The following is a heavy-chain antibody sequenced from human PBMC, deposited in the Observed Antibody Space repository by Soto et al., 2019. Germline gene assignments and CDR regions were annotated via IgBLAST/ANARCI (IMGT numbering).Heavy chain of an antibody. V-gene: IGHV2-70*01. CDR3: ARISPDGYSSGWYSFDP. D-gene: IGHD6-19*01. CDR2: IDWDDDK. J-gene: IGHJ5*02. Sequence: GSGPTLVNPTQTLTLTCTFSGFSRSTSGMCVSWIRQPPGKALEWLALIDWDDDKYYSTSLKTRLTISKDTSKNQVVLTMTNMDPVDTATYYCARISPDGYSSGWYSFDPWGQGTLVTVSS. CDR1: GFSRSTSGMC.